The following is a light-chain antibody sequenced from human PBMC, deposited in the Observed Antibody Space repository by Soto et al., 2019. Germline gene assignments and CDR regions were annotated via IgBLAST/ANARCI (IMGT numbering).Light chain of an antibody. Sequence: QSVLTQPPSVSGAPGQRVTISCTGSSSNIGAGYDVHWYQQLPGTAPKLLIYVNTNRPSGVPDRFSGSKSGTSASLAITGLQAEDEADYYCQSYDSSLSDSYVFGTGTKLTVL. CDR2: VNT. CDR3: QSYDSSLSDSYV. J-gene: IGLJ1*01. V-gene: IGLV1-40*01. CDR1: SSNIGAGYD.